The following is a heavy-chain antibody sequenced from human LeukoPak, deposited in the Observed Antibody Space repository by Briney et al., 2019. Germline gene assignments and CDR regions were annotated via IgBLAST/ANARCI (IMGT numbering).Heavy chain of an antibody. J-gene: IGHJ4*02. CDR2: ISYDGSNK. V-gene: IGHV3-30*04. D-gene: IGHD3-10*01. CDR1: GFTFSSYA. CDR3: ASSLSQGSYYVTDY. Sequence: GGSLRLSCAASGFTFSSYAMHWLRQAPGKGLEWVAVISYDGSNKYYADSVKGRFTISRDNSKNTLYLQMNSLRAEDTAVYYCASSLSQGSYYVTDYWGQGTLVTVSS.